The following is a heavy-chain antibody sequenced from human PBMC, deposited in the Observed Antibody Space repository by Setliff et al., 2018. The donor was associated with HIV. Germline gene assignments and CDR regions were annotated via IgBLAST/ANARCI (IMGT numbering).Heavy chain of an antibody. J-gene: IGHJ4*02. D-gene: IGHD3-9*01. V-gene: IGHV3-15*01. CDR3: ARDRHYDTLTGFPYFDY. Sequence: GGSLRLSCAASGFTFSNAWMSWVRQAPGKGLEWVGRIKSKTDGGTTDYAAPVKGRFTISRDDSKNTLYLQMNSLKTEDTAVYYCARDRHYDTLTGFPYFDYWGQGTLVTVSS. CDR2: IKSKTDGGTT. CDR1: GFTFSNAW.